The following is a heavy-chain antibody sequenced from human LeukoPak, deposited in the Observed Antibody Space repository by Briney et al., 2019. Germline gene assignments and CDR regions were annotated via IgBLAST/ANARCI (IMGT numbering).Heavy chain of an antibody. CDR3: ARYLGYSSGWSGKWYFDL. J-gene: IGHJ2*01. Sequence: GGSLRLSCAASGFTVSSNYMSWVRQAPGKGLEWVSVIYSGGSTYYADSVKGRFTISRDNSKNTLYLQMNSLRAEDTAVYYCARYLGYSSGWSGKWYFDLWGRGTLVTVSS. D-gene: IGHD6-19*01. CDR1: GFTVSSNY. V-gene: IGHV3-53*01. CDR2: IYSGGST.